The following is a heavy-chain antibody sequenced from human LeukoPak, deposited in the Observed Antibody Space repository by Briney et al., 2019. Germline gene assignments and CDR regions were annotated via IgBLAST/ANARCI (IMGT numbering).Heavy chain of an antibody. Sequence: GGSLRLSCAASGISFSSYAVTWVRQAPGKGLEGVSSISSGGGSTYYADSVRGRFTVSRDNSMNTLYLQMNSLRAEDATVYYCAKQSGAATVIDYWGQGTLVTVSS. CDR1: GISFSSYA. D-gene: IGHD3-10*01. CDR3: AKQSGAATVIDY. J-gene: IGHJ4*02. CDR2: ISSGGGST. V-gene: IGHV3-23*01.